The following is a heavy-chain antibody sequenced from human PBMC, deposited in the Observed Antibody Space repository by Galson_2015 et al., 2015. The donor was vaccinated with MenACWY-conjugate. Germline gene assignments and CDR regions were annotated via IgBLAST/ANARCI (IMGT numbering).Heavy chain of an antibody. D-gene: IGHD1-26*01. CDR3: ARHPPGGRGMDV. Sequence: QSGAEVKKPGESLTISCKASGYNFITYWIGWVRQVPGKGLEWVGLISPIDSKTRYSPAFEGRVTISADNSITTAYLQWSSLKASDTAMYYCARHPPGGRGMDVWGQGTTVTVSS. CDR2: ISPIDSKT. CDR1: GYNFITYW. J-gene: IGHJ6*02. V-gene: IGHV5-51*01.